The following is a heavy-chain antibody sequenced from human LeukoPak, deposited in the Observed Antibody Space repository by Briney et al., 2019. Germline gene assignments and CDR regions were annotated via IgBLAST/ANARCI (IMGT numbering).Heavy chain of an antibody. Sequence: GGSLRLSCAASGFTVSSNYMSWVRQAPGKGLEWVSVIYSGGSTYYADSVKGRFTISRDNSKNTLYLQMNSLRAEDTAVYYCARCNHYYYYMDVWGKGTTVTISS. D-gene: IGHD2/OR15-2a*01. CDR2: IYSGGST. V-gene: IGHV3-53*01. CDR3: ARCNHYYYYMDV. CDR1: GFTVSSNY. J-gene: IGHJ6*03.